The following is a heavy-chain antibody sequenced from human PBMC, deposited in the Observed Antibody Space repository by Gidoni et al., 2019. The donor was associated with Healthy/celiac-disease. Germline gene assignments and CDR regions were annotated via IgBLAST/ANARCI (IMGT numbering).Heavy chain of an antibody. Sequence: QVQLVQSGAEVKKPGASVKVSCKVSGYTLTELSMHWVRQAPGKGLEWMGGFDPEDGETIYAQKFQGRVTMTEDTSTDTAYMELSSLRSEDTAVYYCATGGGIVVVPAAAPYYYYYMHVWGKGTTVTVSS. CDR2: FDPEDGET. CDR3: ATGGGIVVVPAAAPYYYYYMHV. D-gene: IGHD2-2*01. V-gene: IGHV1-24*01. J-gene: IGHJ6*03. CDR1: GYTLTELS.